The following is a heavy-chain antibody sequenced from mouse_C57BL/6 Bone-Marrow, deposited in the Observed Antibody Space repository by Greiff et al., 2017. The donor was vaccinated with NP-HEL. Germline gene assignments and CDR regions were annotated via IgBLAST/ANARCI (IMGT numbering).Heavy chain of an antibody. CDR1: GFSLTSYG. Sequence: VMLVESGPGLVQPSQSLSITCTVSGFSLTSYGVHWVRQSPGKGLEWLGVIWSGGSTDYNAAFISRLSISKDNSKSQVFFKMNSLQADDTAIYYCASGWLLQDWFAYWGQGTLVTVSA. D-gene: IGHD2-3*01. CDR3: ASGWLLQDWFAY. V-gene: IGHV2-2*01. CDR2: IWSGGST. J-gene: IGHJ3*01.